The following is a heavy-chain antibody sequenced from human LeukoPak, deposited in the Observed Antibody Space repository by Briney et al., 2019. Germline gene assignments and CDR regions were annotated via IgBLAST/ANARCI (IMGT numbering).Heavy chain of an antibody. CDR1: GYTLTELS. J-gene: IGHJ4*02. V-gene: IGHV1-24*01. D-gene: IGHD3-10*01. CDR3: ATPTSITMVRGGGVTFDY. Sequence: GASVKVSCKVSGYTLTELSMHWVRQAPGKGLEWMGGFDPEDGETIYAQKFQGRVTMTEDTSTDTAYMELSSLRSEDTAVYYCATPTSITMVRGGGVTFDYWGQGTLVTVSS. CDR2: FDPEDGET.